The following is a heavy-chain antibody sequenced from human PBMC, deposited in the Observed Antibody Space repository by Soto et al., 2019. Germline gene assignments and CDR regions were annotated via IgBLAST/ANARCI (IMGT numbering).Heavy chain of an antibody. Sequence: QVHLVQSGAEVKKPGASVKVSCKGSGYTFTSYGITWVRQAPGQGLEWMGWISAHNGNTDYAQKLKGRVTVTRDTSTSTADMELRSMRSDGTAVYYCAGGRYGDYWGQGALVTVSS. CDR2: ISAHNGNT. V-gene: IGHV1-18*01. J-gene: IGHJ4*02. D-gene: IGHD1-1*01. CDR3: AGGRYGDY. CDR1: GYTFTSYG.